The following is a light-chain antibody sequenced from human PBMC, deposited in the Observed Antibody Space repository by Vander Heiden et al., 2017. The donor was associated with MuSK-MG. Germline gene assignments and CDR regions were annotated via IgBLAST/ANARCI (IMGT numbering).Light chain of an antibody. V-gene: IGKV3-11*01. CDR3: QHRSNWPLT. CDR1: QSVSSY. CDR2: DAS. J-gene: IGKJ4*01. Sequence: EIVLTQSPATLSLSPGERATLSCRASQSVSSYLAWYQQKLGQAPRLLIYDASSRATGIPARFSGGGSGTDFTLTISSLEPEDFAVYYCQHRSNWPLTFGGGTKVEIK.